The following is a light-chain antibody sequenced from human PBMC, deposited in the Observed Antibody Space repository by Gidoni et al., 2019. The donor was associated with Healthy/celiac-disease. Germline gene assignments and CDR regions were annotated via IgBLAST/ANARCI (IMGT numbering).Light chain of an antibody. Sequence: EIVMTQSPATLSVSPGERATLSCRPSQSVSSNLAWYQQKPGQAPRLLIYGASTRATGIPARFSGSGSGTEFTLTISSLQSEDFAVYYCQQYNNWPLLTFGGGTKVEIK. J-gene: IGKJ4*01. CDR1: QSVSSN. CDR3: QQYNNWPLLT. V-gene: IGKV3-15*01. CDR2: GAS.